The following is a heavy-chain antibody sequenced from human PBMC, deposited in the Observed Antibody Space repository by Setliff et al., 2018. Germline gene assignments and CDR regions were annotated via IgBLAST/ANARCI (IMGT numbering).Heavy chain of an antibody. D-gene: IGHD2-15*01. CDR3: AKREIIAVTRWFDP. J-gene: IGHJ5*02. V-gene: IGHV3-30*07. CDR2: ISYDASNK. Sequence: GGSLRLSCAASGFIFSNYAMHWVRQAPGKGLEWVALISYDASNKYYADSVKGRFTISRDNSKNTLSVQMNSLRAEDTAVYYCAKREIIAVTRWFDPWGQGTLVTVSS. CDR1: GFIFSNYA.